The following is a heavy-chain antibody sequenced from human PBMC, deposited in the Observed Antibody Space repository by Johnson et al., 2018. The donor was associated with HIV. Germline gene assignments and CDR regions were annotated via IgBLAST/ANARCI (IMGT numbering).Heavy chain of an antibody. CDR3: ARDGTTVPSGDAFDS. J-gene: IGHJ3*02. V-gene: IGHV3-7*05. CDR2: IKQDGSEK. D-gene: IGHD4-17*01. CDR1: GFTFSSYW. Sequence: VQLVESGGGLVQPGGSLRLSCAASGFTFSSYWMSWVRQAPGKGLEWVANIKQDGSEKYYVDSVKGRFTISRDNSKNTLYLQMNSLRAEDTAVYYCARDGTTVPSGDAFDSWGQGTMVNVSS.